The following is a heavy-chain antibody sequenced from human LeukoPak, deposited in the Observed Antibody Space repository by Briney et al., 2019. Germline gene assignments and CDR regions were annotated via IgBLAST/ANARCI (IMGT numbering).Heavy chain of an antibody. CDR3: AREYYYDSSDGMVGAFDI. CDR2: IRYDGSNK. CDR1: GFTFSSYG. D-gene: IGHD3-22*01. J-gene: IGHJ3*02. Sequence: GGSLRLSCAASGFTFSSYGMHWVRQAPGKGLEWVAFIRYDGSNKYYADSVKGRFTISRDNSKNTLYLQMNSLRAEDTAVYYCAREYYYDSSDGMVGAFDIWGQGAMVTVSS. V-gene: IGHV3-30*02.